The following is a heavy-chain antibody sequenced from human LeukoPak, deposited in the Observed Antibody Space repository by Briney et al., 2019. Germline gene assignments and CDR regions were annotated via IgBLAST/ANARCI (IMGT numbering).Heavy chain of an antibody. J-gene: IGHJ4*02. CDR2: IKQDGSNT. Sequence: PGGSLTLSCEASGFTFSSDWMTWVRQAPGKGLEWVANIKQDGSNTYYVDSVKRRFTISRDNAKNSLSLQMNSLRPEDTAVYYCARIPQWLVRFDHWGQGTLVTVSS. D-gene: IGHD6-19*01. V-gene: IGHV3-7*01. CDR3: ARIPQWLVRFDH. CDR1: GFTFSSDW.